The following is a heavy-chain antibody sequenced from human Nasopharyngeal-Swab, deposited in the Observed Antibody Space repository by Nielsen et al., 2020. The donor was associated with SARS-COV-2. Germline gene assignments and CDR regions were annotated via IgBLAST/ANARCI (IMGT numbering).Heavy chain of an antibody. D-gene: IGHD3-10*01. CDR2: TNAGNGNT. CDR1: GYTSTSYA. V-gene: IGHV1-3*01. CDR3: ARDRIDSGFDY. J-gene: IGHJ4*02. Sequence: ASVKVSCKASGYTSTSYAMHWVRQAPGQRLEWMGWTNAGNGNTKYSQKFQGRVTITRDTSASTAYMELSSLRSEDTAVYYCARDRIDSGFDYWGQGTLVTVSS.